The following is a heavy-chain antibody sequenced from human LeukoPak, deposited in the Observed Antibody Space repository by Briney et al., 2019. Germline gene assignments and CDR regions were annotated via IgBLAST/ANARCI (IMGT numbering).Heavy chain of an antibody. CDR1: GFTFSSYA. Sequence: GGSLRLSCAASGFTFSSYAMSWVRQAPGKGLEWVSTISGSGGSTYYADSVKGRFTISRDNSKNTLYLQMNSLRAEDTAVYYCASPIVVVPAAIGDYWGQGTLVTVSS. D-gene: IGHD2-2*02. CDR3: ASPIVVVPAAIGDY. J-gene: IGHJ4*02. CDR2: ISGSGGST. V-gene: IGHV3-23*01.